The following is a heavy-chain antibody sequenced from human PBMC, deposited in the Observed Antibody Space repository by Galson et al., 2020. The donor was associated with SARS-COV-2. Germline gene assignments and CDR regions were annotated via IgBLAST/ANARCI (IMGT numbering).Heavy chain of an antibody. CDR2: MYPNSGDT. D-gene: IGHD3-3*02. Sequence: ASVKVSCRASGYTFADYYIHWVRQAPGQGLEWMGWMYPNSGDTKYAQKFQGRVTLTRDTSISTAYMELSSLISDDTAVYYCARDLSPFLARSRGLVDYFGHWGQGTLVTVSS. J-gene: IGHJ4*02. V-gene: IGHV1-2*02. CDR3: ARDLSPFLARSRGLVDYFGH. CDR1: GYTFADYY.